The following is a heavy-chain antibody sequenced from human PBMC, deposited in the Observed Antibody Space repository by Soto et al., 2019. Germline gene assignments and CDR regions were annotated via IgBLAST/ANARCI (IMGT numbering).Heavy chain of an antibody. J-gene: IGHJ6*02. D-gene: IGHD3-16*01. CDR2: MNPNSGNT. V-gene: IGHV1-8*01. CDR3: ARGGGGYYYYYYGMDV. Sequence: GASVKVSCKASGYTFTSYDINWVRQATGQGLEWMGWMNPNSGNTGYAQKFQGRVTMTRNTSISTAYMELSSLRSEDTAVYYCARGGGGYYYYYYGMDVWGQGTTVTVSS. CDR1: GYTFTSYD.